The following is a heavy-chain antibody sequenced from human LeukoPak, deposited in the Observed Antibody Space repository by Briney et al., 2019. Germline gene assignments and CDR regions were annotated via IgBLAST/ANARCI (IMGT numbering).Heavy chain of an antibody. J-gene: IGHJ4*02. D-gene: IGHD2-15*01. CDR3: ASRAWVCSGGSCFDY. Sequence: PGGSLRLSCAASGFTFSSYGMHWVRQAPGKGLEWVAFIRYDGSNKYYADSVKGRFTISRDNSKNTLYLQMNSLRAEDTAVYYCASRAWVCSGGSCFDYWGQGTLVTVSS. CDR2: IRYDGSNK. CDR1: GFTFSSYG. V-gene: IGHV3-30*02.